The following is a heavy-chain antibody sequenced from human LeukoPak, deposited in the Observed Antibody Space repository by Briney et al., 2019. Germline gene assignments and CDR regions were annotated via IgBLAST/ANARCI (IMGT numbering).Heavy chain of an antibody. J-gene: IGHJ4*02. D-gene: IGHD6-19*01. CDR1: GYSFTSYW. CDR3: GRQGGYSSGWYSSD. Sequence: GESLKISCKCSGYSFTSYWIGWVRQMPGKGLEWMGIIYPGDSDTRYSPSFQGHVTISADKSISTAYLQWSSLEDSETAMYYCGRQGGYSSGWYSSDWGQGTLVTVSS. V-gene: IGHV5-51*01. CDR2: IYPGDSDT.